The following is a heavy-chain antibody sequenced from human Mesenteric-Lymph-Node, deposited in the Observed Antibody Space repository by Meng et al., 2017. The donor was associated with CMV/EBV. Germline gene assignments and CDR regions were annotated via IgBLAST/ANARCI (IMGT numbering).Heavy chain of an antibody. D-gene: IGHD1-26*01. CDR3: ARALGGELLWNYYYGMDV. Sequence: GESLKISCAASGFTFSSYEMNWVRQAPGKGLEWVSYISSSGSTIYYADSVKGRFTISRDNAKNSLYLQMNSLRAEDTAVYYCARALGGELLWNYYYGMDVWGQGTTVTVSS. V-gene: IGHV3-48*03. J-gene: IGHJ6*02. CDR1: GFTFSSYE. CDR2: ISSSGSTI.